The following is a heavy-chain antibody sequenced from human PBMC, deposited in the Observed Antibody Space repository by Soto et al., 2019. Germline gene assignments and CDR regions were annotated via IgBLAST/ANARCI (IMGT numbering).Heavy chain of an antibody. CDR3: ARRLRDSSGYYYDNWFDP. J-gene: IGHJ5*02. Sequence: TLSLTCTVSGGSISSGGYYWSWIRQHPGKGLEWIGYIYYSGSTYYNPSLKSRVTISVDTSKNQFSLKLSSVTAADTAVYYCARRLRDSSGYYYDNWFDPWGQGTLVTVSS. CDR1: GGSISSGGYY. V-gene: IGHV4-31*03. D-gene: IGHD3-22*01. CDR2: IYYSGST.